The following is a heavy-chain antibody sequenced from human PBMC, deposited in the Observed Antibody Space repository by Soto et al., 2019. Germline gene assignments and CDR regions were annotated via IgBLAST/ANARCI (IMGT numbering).Heavy chain of an antibody. CDR3: AKGNIFGSDYYGMDV. CDR1: GFTFTTAW. V-gene: IGHV3-30*18. J-gene: IGHJ6*02. CDR2: ISYDGSDK. D-gene: IGHD3-3*01. Sequence: PGGSLRLSCAASGFTFTTAWINWVRQAPGKGLEWVALISYDGSDKYYADSVKGRFIISRDISNNTLYLQMNSLRVEDTALYYCAKGNIFGSDYYGMDVWGQGTTVTVSS.